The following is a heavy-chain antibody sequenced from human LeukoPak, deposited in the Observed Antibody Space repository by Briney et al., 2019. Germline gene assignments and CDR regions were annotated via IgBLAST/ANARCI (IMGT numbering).Heavy chain of an antibody. Sequence: PSETLSLTCTVSGGSISSSSYYWGWIRQPPGKGLEWIGSIYYSGSTYYNPSLKSRVTISVDTSKNQFSLKLSSVTAADTAVYYCARRRLLLWFGEPRRQNWFDPWGQGTLVTVSS. CDR2: IYYSGST. V-gene: IGHV4-39*01. J-gene: IGHJ5*02. D-gene: IGHD3-10*01. CDR1: GGSISSSSYY. CDR3: ARRRLLLWFGEPRRQNWFDP.